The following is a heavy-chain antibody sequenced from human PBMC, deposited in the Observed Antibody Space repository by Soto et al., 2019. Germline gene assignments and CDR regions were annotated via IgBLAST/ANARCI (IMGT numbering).Heavy chain of an antibody. V-gene: IGHV3-30-3*01. D-gene: IGHD2-2*01. CDR3: ARGYRSTSNTYYYYGMDV. CDR1: GFTFSSYA. J-gene: IGHJ6*02. Sequence: PGGSLRLSCAASGFTFSSYAMHWVRQAPGKGLEWVAVISYDGSNKYYADSVKGRFTISRDNSKNTLYMQMNSLRTEYTAVYYCARGYRSTSNTYYYYGMDVWGQGTTVTVSS. CDR2: ISYDGSNK.